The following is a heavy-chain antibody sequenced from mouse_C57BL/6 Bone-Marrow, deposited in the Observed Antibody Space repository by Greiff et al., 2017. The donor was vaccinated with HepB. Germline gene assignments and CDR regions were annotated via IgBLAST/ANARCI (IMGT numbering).Heavy chain of an antibody. CDR2: INYDGSST. CDR1: GFTFSDYY. Sequence: EVQLVESEGGLVQPGSSMKLSCTASGFTFSDYYMAWVRQVPEKGLEWVANINYDGSSTYYLDSLKSRFIISRDNAKNILYLQMSSLKSEDTATYYCARDPIYYYGSRGYWYFDVWGTGTTVTVSS. D-gene: IGHD1-1*01. V-gene: IGHV5-16*01. J-gene: IGHJ1*03. CDR3: ARDPIYYYGSRGYWYFDV.